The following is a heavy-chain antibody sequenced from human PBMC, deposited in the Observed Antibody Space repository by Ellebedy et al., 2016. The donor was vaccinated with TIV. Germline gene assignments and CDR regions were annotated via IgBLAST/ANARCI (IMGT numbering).Heavy chain of an antibody. CDR2: IYWHDEK. CDR3: AHRRSASWYDS. J-gene: IGHJ5*01. CDR1: GFSLSNYGEG. Sequence: SGPTLVKPTQTLTLTCTFSGFSLSNYGEGVGWIRQPPGKALEWLALIYWHDEKHYWPSLKNRLSITRDVSKSQVVLTMTNMDPVDTAMYYCAHRRSASWYDSWGQGILATVSS. V-gene: IGHV2-5*01.